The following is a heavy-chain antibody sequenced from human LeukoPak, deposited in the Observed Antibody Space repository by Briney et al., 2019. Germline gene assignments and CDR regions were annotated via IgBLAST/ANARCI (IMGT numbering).Heavy chain of an antibody. CDR3: ARGNYSKPFDY. Sequence: SETLSLTCAVYGGSFSGYYWSWIRQPPGKGLEWIGEINHSGSTNYNPSLKSRVTISVDTSKNQFSLKLSSVTAADTAVYYCARGNYSKPFDYWGQGTLVTVS. V-gene: IGHV4-34*01. CDR1: GGSFSGYY. J-gene: IGHJ4*02. D-gene: IGHD4-11*01. CDR2: INHSGST.